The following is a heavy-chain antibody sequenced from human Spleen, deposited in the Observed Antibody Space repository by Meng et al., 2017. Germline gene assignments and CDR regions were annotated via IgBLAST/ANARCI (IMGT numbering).Heavy chain of an antibody. V-gene: IGHV3-23*01. Sequence: GESLKISCAASGFTFSSYAMSWVRQAPGKGLEWVSAISGSGGSTYYADSVKGRFAISRDNAKNTLYLQMNSLRAEDTAVYYCAADFGDYGAWGQGTLVTVSS. J-gene: IGHJ5*02. CDR2: ISGSGGST. CDR1: GFTFSSYA. CDR3: AADFGDYGA. D-gene: IGHD4-17*01.